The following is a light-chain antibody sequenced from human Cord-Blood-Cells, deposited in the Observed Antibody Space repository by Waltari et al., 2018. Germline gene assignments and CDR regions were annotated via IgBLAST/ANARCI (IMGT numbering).Light chain of an antibody. J-gene: IGKJ4*01. Sequence: EIVLTQSLATLSLSPGERATLSCRASQSVSSYLAWYQQKPGQAPRLLIYDASNTATGIPARFSGSGSGTDFTLTISSLEPEDFAVYYCQQRSNWLTFGGGTKVEIK. CDR1: QSVSSY. CDR3: QQRSNWLT. CDR2: DAS. V-gene: IGKV3-11*01.